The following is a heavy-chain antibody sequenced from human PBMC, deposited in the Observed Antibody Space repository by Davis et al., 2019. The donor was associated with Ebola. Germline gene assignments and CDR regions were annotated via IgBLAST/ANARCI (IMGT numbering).Heavy chain of an antibody. Sequence: ESLKISCAAPGFTFSDYYMSWIRQPPGKGLEWIGSIYYSGSTYYNPSLKSRVTISVDTSKNQFSLKLSSVTAADTAVYYCASSYSSSWYIYYYGMDVWGQGTTVTVSS. V-gene: IGHV4-38-2*01. CDR2: IYYSGST. D-gene: IGHD6-13*01. CDR3: ASSYSSSWYIYYYGMDV. J-gene: IGHJ6*02. CDR1: GFTFSDYY.